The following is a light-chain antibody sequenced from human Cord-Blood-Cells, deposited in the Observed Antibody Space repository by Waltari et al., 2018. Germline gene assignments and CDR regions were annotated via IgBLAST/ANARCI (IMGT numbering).Light chain of an antibody. Sequence: EIVMTQSPATLSVSPGERATLSCRASQRVSSNLAWYQQNPGQAPRLLIYGASTRATGIPARFRGSGSGTEFTLTISSLQSEDFAVYYCQQYNNWWTFGQGTKVEIK. CDR2: GAS. CDR3: QQYNNWWT. J-gene: IGKJ1*01. CDR1: QRVSSN. V-gene: IGKV3-15*01.